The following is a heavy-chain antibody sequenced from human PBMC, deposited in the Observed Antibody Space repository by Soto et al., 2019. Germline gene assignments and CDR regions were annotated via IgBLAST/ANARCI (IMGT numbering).Heavy chain of an antibody. Sequence: QVQLVESGGGVVQPGRSLRLSCAASGFTFSSYAMHWVRQAPGKGLEWVAVISYDGSNKYYADSVKGRFTISRDNCKNTLYLQMNSLRAEDTAVYYCARSYYDSSGSDWYFDLWGRGTLVNVSS. CDR1: GFTFSSYA. J-gene: IGHJ2*01. CDR2: ISYDGSNK. CDR3: ARSYYDSSGSDWYFDL. D-gene: IGHD3-22*01. V-gene: IGHV3-30-3*01.